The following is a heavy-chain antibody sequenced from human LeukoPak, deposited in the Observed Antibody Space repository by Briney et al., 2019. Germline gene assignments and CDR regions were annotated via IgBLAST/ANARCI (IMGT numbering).Heavy chain of an antibody. Sequence: PSETLSLTCTVSGYSISSGYYWGWIRPPPGKGLEWIGSIYHSGSTYYNPSLKGRVTISVDTSKNQFSLKLSSVTAADTAVYYCASHVYSGSYYGPALNWLDPWGQGTLVTVSS. CDR1: GYSISSGYY. D-gene: IGHD1-26*01. V-gene: IGHV4-38-2*02. CDR2: IYHSGST. J-gene: IGHJ5*02. CDR3: ASHVYSGSYYGPALNWLDP.